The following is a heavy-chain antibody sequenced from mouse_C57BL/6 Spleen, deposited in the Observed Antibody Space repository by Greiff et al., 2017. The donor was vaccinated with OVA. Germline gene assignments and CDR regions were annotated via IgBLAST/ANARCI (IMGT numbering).Heavy chain of an antibody. CDR3: ARRDGNSYFDY. V-gene: IGHV1-42*01. J-gene: IGHJ2*01. Sequence: VQLQPSGPELVKPGASVKISCKASGYSFTGYYMNWVKQSPEKSLEWIGEINPSTGGTTYNQKFKAKATLTVDKSSSTAYMQLKSPTSEDSAVYYCARRDGNSYFDYWGQGTTLTVSS. CDR1: GYSFTGYY. CDR2: INPSTGGT. D-gene: IGHD2-1*01.